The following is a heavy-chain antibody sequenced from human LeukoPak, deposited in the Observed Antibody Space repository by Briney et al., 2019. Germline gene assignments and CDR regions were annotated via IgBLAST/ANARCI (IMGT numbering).Heavy chain of an antibody. CDR2: IKENGSTK. CDR1: GVSFSKFC. D-gene: IGHD6-25*01. CDR3: ATSDDSAATY. V-gene: IGHV3-7*01. Sequence: GGSLRLSCGASGVSFSKFCMSWVRQAPGKGLEWVANIKENGSTKHYVDSVKGRFTISRDNAKISLSLQMNYLRVEETAVYYCATSDDSAATYWGEGTLVTVS. J-gene: IGHJ4*02.